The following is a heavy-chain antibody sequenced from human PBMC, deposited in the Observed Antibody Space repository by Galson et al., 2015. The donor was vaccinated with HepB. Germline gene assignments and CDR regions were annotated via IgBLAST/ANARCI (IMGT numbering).Heavy chain of an antibody. CDR2: ISSSSSTI. J-gene: IGHJ4*02. V-gene: IGHV3-48*02. CDR3: AREVHYYDSSGYDY. Sequence: SLRLSCAASGFTVSSNYMSWVRQAPGKGLEWVSYISSSSSTIYYADSVKGRFTISRDNAKNSLYLQMNSLRDEDTAVYYCAREVHYYDSSGYDYWGQGTLVTVSS. D-gene: IGHD3-22*01. CDR1: GFTVSSNY.